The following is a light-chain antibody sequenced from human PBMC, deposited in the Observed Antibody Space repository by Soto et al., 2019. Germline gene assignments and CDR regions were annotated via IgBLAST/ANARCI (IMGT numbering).Light chain of an antibody. V-gene: IGKV3-20*01. CDR2: GAS. CDR3: QQYGSSLWT. J-gene: IGKJ1*01. Sequence: EIVLTQSPGTLSLSPGERATLSCRASQRVGSSYLAWYQQKPGQAPRLLIYGASSRATGIPDRFSGSGSGTDFTLTISRLEPEDFAVYYCQQYGSSLWTFGQGTKVEIK. CDR1: QRVGSSY.